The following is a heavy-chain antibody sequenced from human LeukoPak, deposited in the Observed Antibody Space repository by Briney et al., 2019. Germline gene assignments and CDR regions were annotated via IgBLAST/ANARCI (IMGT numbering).Heavy chain of an antibody. D-gene: IGHD3-3*01. CDR3: ARAHSITIFGVVIMPLGY. Sequence: PGGSLRLSCAASGFTFSSYWMHWVRQAPGKGLVWVSRINSDGSSTSYADSVKGRFTISRDNAKNTLYLQMNSLRAEVTAVYYCARAHSITIFGVVIMPLGYWGQGTLVTVSS. CDR1: GFTFSSYW. CDR2: INSDGSST. J-gene: IGHJ4*02. V-gene: IGHV3-74*01.